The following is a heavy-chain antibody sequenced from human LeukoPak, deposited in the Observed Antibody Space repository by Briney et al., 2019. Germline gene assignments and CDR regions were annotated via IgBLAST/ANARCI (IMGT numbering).Heavy chain of an antibody. CDR2: TYYRSKWYN. D-gene: IGHD2-2*02. CDR1: GDSVSSNSAA. J-gene: IGHJ6*02. Sequence: SQTLSLTCAISGDSVSSNSAAWNWIRQSPSRGLEWLGRTYYRSKWYNDYAVSVKSRITINPDTSKNQFSLQLNSVTPEDTAVYYCARAHLGDCSSTSCYTRYGMDVWGQGTTVTVSS. V-gene: IGHV6-1*01. CDR3: ARAHLGDCSSTSCYTRYGMDV.